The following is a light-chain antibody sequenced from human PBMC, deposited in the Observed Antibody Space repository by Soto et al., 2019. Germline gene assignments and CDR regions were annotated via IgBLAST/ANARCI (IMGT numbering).Light chain of an antibody. CDR3: CSYAGSSPFVV. CDR1: SSDIGSYNL. V-gene: IGLV2-23*01. J-gene: IGLJ2*01. CDR2: EGS. Sequence: QSVLTQPASVSGSPGQSITISCTGTSSDIGSYNLVSWYQHHPGKAPKLMIYEGSKRPSGVSNRFSGSKSGNTASLTISGVQAEDEADYYCCSYAGSSPFVVFGGGTKLTVL.